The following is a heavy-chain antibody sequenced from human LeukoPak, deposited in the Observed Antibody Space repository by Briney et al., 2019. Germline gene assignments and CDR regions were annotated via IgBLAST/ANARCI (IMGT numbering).Heavy chain of an antibody. Sequence: PGGSLRLSCAASGFTFTSYWMHWVRQAPGKGLVWVSRVDGDGSTTTYADSVKGRFTISRDNAKNTLYLQMNSLRAEDTAVYYCARPQHGDLYAFDIWGQGTMVTVS. CDR2: VDGDGSTT. CDR3: ARPQHGDLYAFDI. J-gene: IGHJ3*02. D-gene: IGHD4-17*01. CDR1: GFTFTSYW. V-gene: IGHV3-74*01.